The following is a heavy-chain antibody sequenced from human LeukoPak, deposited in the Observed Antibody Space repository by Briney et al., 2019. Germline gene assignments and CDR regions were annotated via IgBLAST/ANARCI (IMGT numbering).Heavy chain of an antibody. V-gene: IGHV4-31*03. D-gene: IGHD3-10*01. CDR1: GGSISSGGYY. CDR2: IYYSGST. J-gene: IGHJ4*02. Sequence: PSQTLSLTCTVSGGSISSGGYYWSWIRQHPGKGLEWIGYIYYSGSTDYNPSLKSRVTISVDTSKNQFSLKLSSVTAADTAVYYCARQRNEGSYGSAGPFDYWGQGTLVTVSS. CDR3: ARQRNEGSYGSAGPFDY.